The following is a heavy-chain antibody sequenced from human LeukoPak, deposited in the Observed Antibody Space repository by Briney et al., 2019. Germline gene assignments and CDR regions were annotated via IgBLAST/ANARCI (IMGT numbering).Heavy chain of an antibody. D-gene: IGHD1-26*01. CDR1: GFTFRTYA. V-gene: IGHV3-30-3*01. J-gene: IGHJ2*01. Sequence: GGPRSLSCAASGFTFRTYAITGFRQAPAKGLGGGAVISYDGGNKYYADSVKGRFTISRDNSKNTLYLQMNSLRAEDTAVYYCARDGAVGNGYWYFDLWGRGTLVTVSS. CDR3: ARDGAVGNGYWYFDL. CDR2: ISYDGGNK.